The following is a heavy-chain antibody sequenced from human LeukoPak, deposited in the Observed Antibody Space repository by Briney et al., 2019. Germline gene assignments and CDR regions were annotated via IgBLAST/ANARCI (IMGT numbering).Heavy chain of an antibody. CDR1: GDSIRNYF. D-gene: IGHD3-22*01. Sequence: WETLSLTCSVSGDSIRNYFWSWIRQPAGKGLEWIGRIYTSGSIDYKPSLRSRVTMSVDTSRNQFSLKLTSVTAADTAVYYCVRESKTYDGSGYYHDYCGYRNLVTASS. CDR2: IYTSGSI. CDR3: VRESKTYDGSGYYHDY. J-gene: IGHJ4*01. V-gene: IGHV4-4*07.